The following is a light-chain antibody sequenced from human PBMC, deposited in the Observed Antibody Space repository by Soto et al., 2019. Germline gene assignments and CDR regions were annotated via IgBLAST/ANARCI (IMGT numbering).Light chain of an antibody. CDR2: VAS. V-gene: IGKV1-27*01. Sequence: DIQMTQSPSSLSASVGDRVTITCRASQGISNYLVWYQQQPGKVPKLLIYVASTLQSGVPSRFSGSGAETDFTLTISSLQPEDVATYYCQKYNSAPWTFGQGTKVEIK. CDR3: QKYNSAPWT. CDR1: QGISNY. J-gene: IGKJ1*01.